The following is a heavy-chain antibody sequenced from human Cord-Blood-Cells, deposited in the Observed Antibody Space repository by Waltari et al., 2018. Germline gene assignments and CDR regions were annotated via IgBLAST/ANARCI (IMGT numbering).Heavy chain of an antibody. CDR2: INHSGST. J-gene: IGHJ4*02. CDR3: ARDIAVAGTGD. D-gene: IGHD6-19*01. V-gene: IGHV4-34*01. CDR1: GGSFSGYY. Sequence: QVQLQQWGAGLLKPSETLSLTCAVYGGSFSGYYWSWIRQPPGKGLEWIGEINHSGSTNHTPSLKRRVTISVDTSKNQFSLKLSSVTAADTAVYYCARDIAVAGTGDWGQGTLVTVSS.